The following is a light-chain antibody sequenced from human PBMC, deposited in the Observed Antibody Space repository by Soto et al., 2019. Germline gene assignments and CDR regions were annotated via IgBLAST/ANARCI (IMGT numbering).Light chain of an antibody. CDR2: KAS. J-gene: IGKJ5*01. V-gene: IGKV1-5*03. Sequence: DIQMTQSPSTLSATVGDRVTITCRASQSISSWFAWYQQKPGKAPKLLIYKASSLASGVPSRFSGSGSGTEFTLTISSLQPDDFATYYCQQYNSYRITFGQGTRLEIK. CDR3: QQYNSYRIT. CDR1: QSISSW.